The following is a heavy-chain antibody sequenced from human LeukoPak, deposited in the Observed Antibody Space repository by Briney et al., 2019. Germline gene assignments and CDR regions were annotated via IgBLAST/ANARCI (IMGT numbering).Heavy chain of an antibody. Sequence: GGSLTLSCAASGFIFTSYWMSWVRQAPGKGLEWVGRIKSKIDGGTTDYAAPVKGRFTISRDDSKNMLYLQVDSLKSEDTAVYYCTCFTWGTSDYWGQGTLVTVSS. D-gene: IGHD3-16*01. CDR1: GFIFTSYW. CDR3: TCFTWGTSDY. V-gene: IGHV3-15*01. CDR2: IKSKIDGGTT. J-gene: IGHJ4*02.